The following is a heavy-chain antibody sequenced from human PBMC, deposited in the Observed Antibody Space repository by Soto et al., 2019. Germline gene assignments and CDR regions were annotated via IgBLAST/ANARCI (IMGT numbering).Heavy chain of an antibody. J-gene: IGHJ6*02. D-gene: IGHD6-13*01. CDR3: ARQVAAALHGMDV. CDR1: GYSVTSYW. Sequence: WESPTIYCKGAGYSVTSYWLSWVRQMPGKGLECMGGIDPSDSYTSYSPSVQGHVTISADKSISTAYLQWSSLKASDPAMYYCARQVAAALHGMDVWGQGTPVTVSS. CDR2: IDPSDSYT. V-gene: IGHV5-10-1*01.